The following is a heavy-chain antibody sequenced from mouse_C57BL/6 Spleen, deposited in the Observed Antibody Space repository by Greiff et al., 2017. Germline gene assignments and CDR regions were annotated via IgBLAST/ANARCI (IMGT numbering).Heavy chain of an antibody. CDR3: AAVYYGDDDEFAY. V-gene: IGHV1-82*01. Sequence: QVQLQQSGPELVKPGASVKISCKASGYAFSSSWMNWVKQRPGKGLEWIGRIYPGDGDTNYNGKFKGKATLAADKSSSTAYMQLSSLTSEDSAVYFGAAVYYGDDDEFAYWGQGTLVTVSA. CDR1: GYAFSSSW. CDR2: IYPGDGDT. D-gene: IGHD2-2*01. J-gene: IGHJ3*01.